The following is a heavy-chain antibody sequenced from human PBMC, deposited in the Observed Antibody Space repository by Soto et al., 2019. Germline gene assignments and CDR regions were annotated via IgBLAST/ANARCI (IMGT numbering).Heavy chain of an antibody. Sequence: ESGGGVVQPGRSLRLSCAASGFTFSSYGMHWVRQAPGKGLEWVAVIWYDGSNKYYADSVKGRFTISRDNSKNTLYLQMNSLRAEDTAVYYCARPWESSGPYYGMDVWGQGTTVTVSS. V-gene: IGHV3-33*01. CDR2: IWYDGSNK. D-gene: IGHD6-25*01. CDR3: ARPWESSGPYYGMDV. J-gene: IGHJ6*02. CDR1: GFTFSSYG.